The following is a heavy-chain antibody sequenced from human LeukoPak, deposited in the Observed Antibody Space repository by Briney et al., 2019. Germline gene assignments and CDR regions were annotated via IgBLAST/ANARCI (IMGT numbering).Heavy chain of an antibody. J-gene: IGHJ4*02. D-gene: IGHD6-19*01. CDR3: ARHGSSGWVFES. Sequence: SETLSPTCAIYGGSFSGYYWSWIRQPPGKGLEWIGKINHGGSTSYNPSLKSRVTISVDTSKNQFSLMLSSVTAADTAVYYCARHGSSGWVFESWGQGTLVTVSS. V-gene: IGHV4-34*01. CDR1: GGSFSGYY. CDR2: INHGGST.